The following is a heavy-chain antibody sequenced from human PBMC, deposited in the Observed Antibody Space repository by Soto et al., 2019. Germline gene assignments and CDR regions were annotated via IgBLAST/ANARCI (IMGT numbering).Heavy chain of an antibody. CDR1: GYTFTGYY. CDR3: ARAPYGWSGYSGGYGMDV. V-gene: IGHV1-2*02. J-gene: IGHJ6*02. Sequence: QVQLVQSGAEVKKPGASVKVSCKASGYTFTGYYMHWVRQAPGQGLEWMGWINPNSGGTNYAQKFQGGVTMTRDTSITTAYMEPSRLRSDDTAVCYCARAPYGWSGYSGGYGMDVWGQGTTVTVS. D-gene: IGHD3-3*01. CDR2: INPNSGGT.